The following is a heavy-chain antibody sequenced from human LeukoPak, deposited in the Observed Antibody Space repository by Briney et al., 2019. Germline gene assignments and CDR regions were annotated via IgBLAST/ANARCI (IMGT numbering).Heavy chain of an antibody. Sequence: SETLSLTCTVSGDSISCGDYNWSWIRQPPGKGLEWIGYISHSGTTYYNPSLKSRVTISVDRSKNQFSLKLSSVTAADTAVYYCARRADYMGVWGRGTTVTVFS. CDR1: GDSISCGDYN. CDR3: ARRADYMGV. J-gene: IGHJ6*03. CDR2: ISHSGTT. V-gene: IGHV4-30-2*01.